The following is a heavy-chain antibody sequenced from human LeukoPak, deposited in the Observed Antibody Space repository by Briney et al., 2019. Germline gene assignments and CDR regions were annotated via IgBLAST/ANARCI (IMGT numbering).Heavy chain of an antibody. Sequence: KASETLSLTCTVSGGSISSYYWSWIRQPPGKGLEWIGYIYYSGSTNYNPSLKSRVTISVDTSKHQFSLKLSSVTAADTAVYYCARDLGYSSGRGFDYWGQGTLVTVSS. CDR2: IYYSGST. D-gene: IGHD6-19*01. V-gene: IGHV4-59*01. CDR1: GGSISSYY. J-gene: IGHJ4*02. CDR3: ARDLGYSSGRGFDY.